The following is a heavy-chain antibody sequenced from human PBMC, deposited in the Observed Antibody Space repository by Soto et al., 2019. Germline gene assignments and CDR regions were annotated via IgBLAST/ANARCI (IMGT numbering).Heavy chain of an antibody. CDR3: AKDTYYHDSSGYYVFDY. Sequence: QVQLVESGGGVVQPGRSLRLSCAASGFTFSSYGMHWVRQAPGKGLDWVAVISYDGSNQYYVDSVKGRFTISRDNSKNTLFRQRNSLRPEDTVVYYCAKDTYYHDSSGYYVFDYWGQGTLVTVSS. D-gene: IGHD3-22*01. CDR2: ISYDGSNQ. J-gene: IGHJ4*02. CDR1: GFTFSSYG. V-gene: IGHV3-30*18.